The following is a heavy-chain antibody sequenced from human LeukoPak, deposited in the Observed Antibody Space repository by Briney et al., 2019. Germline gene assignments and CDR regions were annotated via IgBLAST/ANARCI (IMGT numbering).Heavy chain of an antibody. CDR2: IYYSGST. CDR3: ARDTSSSGMIFGVAGGAFDI. V-gene: IGHV4-59*01. J-gene: IGHJ3*02. D-gene: IGHD3-3*01. CDR1: GGSISSYY. Sequence: SETLSLTCTVSGGSISSYYWSWIRQPPGKGLEWIGYIYYSGSTNYNPSLKSRVTISVDTSKNQFSLKLSSVTAADTAVYYCARDTSSSGMIFGVAGGAFDIWGQGTTVTVSS.